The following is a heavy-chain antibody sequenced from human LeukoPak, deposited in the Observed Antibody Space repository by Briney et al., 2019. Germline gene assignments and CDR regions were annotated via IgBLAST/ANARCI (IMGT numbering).Heavy chain of an antibody. CDR2: ISRDGSST. Sequence: PGGSLRLSCAASGFTFSNHWMHWVRQTPGKGLVWVSRISRDGSSTTYADSVKGRFTISRDNAKNTLYLQMNNLRADDTAMYYCARDQRVTGRPDIDYWGQGTLVIVSS. D-gene: IGHD6-6*01. CDR1: GFTFSNHW. CDR3: ARDQRVTGRPDIDY. V-gene: IGHV3-74*03. J-gene: IGHJ4*02.